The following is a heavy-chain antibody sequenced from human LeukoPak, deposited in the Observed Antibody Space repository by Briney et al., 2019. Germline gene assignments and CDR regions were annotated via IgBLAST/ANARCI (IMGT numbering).Heavy chain of an antibody. CDR2: VSGSSNI. CDR3: ARDGLHTAHFDY. CDR1: GFTFSSYT. Sequence: PGGSLRLSCAASGFTFSSYTMNRVRQAPGKGLEWVSTVSGSSNIHYSDSVKGRFTISRDNARNSLYLQMNSLRDEDTAVYYCARDGLHTAHFDYWGQGTLVTVSS. J-gene: IGHJ4*02. D-gene: IGHD5-18*01. V-gene: IGHV3-48*02.